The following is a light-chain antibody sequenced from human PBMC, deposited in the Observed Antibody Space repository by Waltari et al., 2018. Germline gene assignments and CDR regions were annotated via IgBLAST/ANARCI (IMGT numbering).Light chain of an antibody. J-gene: IGKJ4*01. CDR2: AAS. CDR3: QQSYSPLT. CDR1: QSISTY. V-gene: IGKV1-39*01. Sequence: DIQMTQSPSSLSASVGDRVTITCRASQSISTYLNWYLQKPGKAPNLLIYAASSLQSGVPSRFRGSGSGTDFTLTISSLQPEDFATYYCQQSYSPLTFGGGTKVEIK.